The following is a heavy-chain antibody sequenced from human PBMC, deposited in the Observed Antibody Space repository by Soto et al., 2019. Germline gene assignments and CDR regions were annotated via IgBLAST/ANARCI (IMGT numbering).Heavy chain of an antibody. CDR2: ISAYNGNT. CDR1: GYTFTSYG. J-gene: IGHJ5*02. Sequence: GASVKVSCKASGYTFTSYGISWVRQAPGQGLEWMGWISAYNGNTNYAQKLQGRVTMTTDTSTSTAYMELRSLRSDDTAVYYCARGGSLRFLESHQLGFDPWGQGTLVTVSS. V-gene: IGHV1-18*01. CDR3: ARGGSLRFLESHQLGFDP. D-gene: IGHD3-3*01.